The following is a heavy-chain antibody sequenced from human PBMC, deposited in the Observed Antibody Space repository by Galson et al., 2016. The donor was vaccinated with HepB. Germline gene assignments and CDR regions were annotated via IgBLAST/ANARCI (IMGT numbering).Heavy chain of an antibody. CDR1: GVSVSSHY. V-gene: IGHV4-59*02. Sequence: SETLSLTCSVTGVSVSSHYWAWIRQPLGKGLEWIGDISFTGNTHYNASLNDRVTISRENSGNLVSLSLDAVTAADTAVYYCARESSSGTTAEVYDSLTGFYRTMAGFDIWGQGMLVTVSS. J-gene: IGHJ4*02. D-gene: IGHD3-9*01. CDR3: ARESSSGTTAEVYDSLTGFYRTMAGFDI. CDR2: ISFTGNT.